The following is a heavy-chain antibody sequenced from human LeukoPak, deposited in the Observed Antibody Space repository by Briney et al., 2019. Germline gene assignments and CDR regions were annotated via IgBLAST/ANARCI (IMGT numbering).Heavy chain of an antibody. J-gene: IGHJ4*02. V-gene: IGHV4-39*07. D-gene: IGHD2-2*02. Sequence: SETLSLTCTVSGGSISSSSYYWGWIRQPPGKGLEWIGEINHSGSTNYNPSLKSRVTISVDTSKNQFSLKLSSVTAADTAVYYCARGQAAILDYWGQGTLVTVSS. CDR3: ARGQAAILDY. CDR2: INHSGST. CDR1: GGSISSSSYY.